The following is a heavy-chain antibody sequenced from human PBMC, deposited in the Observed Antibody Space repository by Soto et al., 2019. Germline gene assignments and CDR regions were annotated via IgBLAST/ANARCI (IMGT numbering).Heavy chain of an antibody. D-gene: IGHD5-18*01. V-gene: IGHV1-69*13. CDR1: GFTFTSFY. CDR3: ASPSWIQLWLPLDY. CDR2: IIPIFGTA. J-gene: IGHJ4*02. Sequence: SVKVSCKASGFTFTSFYMHWVRQAPGQGLEWMGGIIPIFGTANYAQKFQGRVTITADESTSTAYMELSSLRSEDTAVYYCASPSWIQLWLPLDYWGQGTLVTVSS.